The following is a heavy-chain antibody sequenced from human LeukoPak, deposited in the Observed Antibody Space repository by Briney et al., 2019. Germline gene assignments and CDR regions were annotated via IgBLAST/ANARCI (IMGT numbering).Heavy chain of an antibody. V-gene: IGHV1-69*01. CDR1: GGTFSSYA. CDR3: ARLLLLAPFHQYYYGMDV. J-gene: IGHJ6*04. CDR2: IITIFGTA. Sequence: SVKVSCKASGGTFSSYAISWVRQAPGQGLEWMGGIITIFGTANYAQKFQGRVTITADESTSTAYMELSSLRSEDTAVYYCARLLLLAPFHQYYYGMDVWGKGTTVTVSS. D-gene: IGHD2-15*01.